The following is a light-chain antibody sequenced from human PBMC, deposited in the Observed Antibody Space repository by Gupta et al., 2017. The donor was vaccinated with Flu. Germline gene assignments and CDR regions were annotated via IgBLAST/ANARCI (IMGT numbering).Light chain of an antibody. J-gene: IGLJ2*01. CDR3: CADAGSSHVV. CDR1: TSDVGTYNI. V-gene: IGLV2-23*02. CDR2: EVS. Sequence: SALTQPASVSGSPGPSTSISCTGTTSDVGTYNIVSWYQQHPDKAPKLIIYEVSKRPAGVAIRVSGSKSGNTASLTISGRQEEDEADYHCCADAGSSHVVFGGGTKLTVL.